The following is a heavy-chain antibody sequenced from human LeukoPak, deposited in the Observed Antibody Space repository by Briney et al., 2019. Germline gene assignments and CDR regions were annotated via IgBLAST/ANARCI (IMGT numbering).Heavy chain of an antibody. CDR1: GGSISSYY. J-gene: IGHJ6*02. Sequence: SETLSLTCTVSGGSISSYYWSWIRQPPGKGLEWIGYIYYSGSTNYNPSLKSRVTISVDTSKNQFSLKLSSVTAADTAVYYCARDRGVEMAFRSFPYYYYYGMDVWGQGTTVTVSS. D-gene: IGHD5-24*01. CDR3: ARDRGVEMAFRSFPYYYYYGMDV. V-gene: IGHV4-59*01. CDR2: IYYSGST.